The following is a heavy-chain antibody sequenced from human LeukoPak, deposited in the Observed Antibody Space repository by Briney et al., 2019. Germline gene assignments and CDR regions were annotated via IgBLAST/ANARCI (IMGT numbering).Heavy chain of an antibody. J-gene: IGHJ6*03. CDR1: GFTFSSYA. V-gene: IGHV3-23*01. CDR2: ISGSGGST. CDR3: AKGPRNSSSPYYYYYYMDV. Sequence: GGSLRLSCAASGFTFSSYAMSWVRQAPGKGLEWVPAISGSGGSTYYADSVKGRFTISRDNSKNTLYLQMNSLRAEDTAVYYCAKGPRNSSSPYYYYYYMDVWGKGTTVTVSS. D-gene: IGHD6-13*01.